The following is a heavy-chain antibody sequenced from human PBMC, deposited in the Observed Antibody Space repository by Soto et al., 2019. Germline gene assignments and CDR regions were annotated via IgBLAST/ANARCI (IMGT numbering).Heavy chain of an antibody. Sequence: QVQLVQSGAEVRKPGSSVKVSCKVSGGTFTNYVISWLRQAPGQGLEWMGGLIPIFGAANLAQKFQGRVTITADESTSTVNMELSSLTSEDTAVYYCARGRSSPNLAPWGQGTLVTVSS. CDR2: LIPIFGAA. J-gene: IGHJ5*02. V-gene: IGHV1-69*01. D-gene: IGHD6-6*01. CDR3: ARGRSSPNLAP. CDR1: GGTFTNYV.